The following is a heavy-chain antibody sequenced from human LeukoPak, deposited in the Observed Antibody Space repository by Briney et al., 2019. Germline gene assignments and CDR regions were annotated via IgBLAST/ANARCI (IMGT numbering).Heavy chain of an antibody. V-gene: IGHV1-69*02. Sequence: SVEVSCKASGGTFSSYTISWVRQAPGQGLEWMGRIIPILGIANYAQKFQGRVTITADKSTSTAYMELSSLRSEDTAVYYCASPRALYCSSTSCQTANGAFDIWGQGTMVTVSS. D-gene: IGHD2-2*01. CDR2: IIPILGIA. CDR1: GGTFSSYT. CDR3: ASPRALYCSSTSCQTANGAFDI. J-gene: IGHJ3*02.